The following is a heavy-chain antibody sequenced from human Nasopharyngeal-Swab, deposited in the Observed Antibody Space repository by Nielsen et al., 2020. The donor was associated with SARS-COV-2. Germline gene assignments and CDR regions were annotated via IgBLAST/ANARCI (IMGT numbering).Heavy chain of an antibody. CDR1: GFTFSSYA. CDR3: GRDESGSSSFDY. D-gene: IGHD1-26*01. V-gene: IGHV3-30-3*01. J-gene: IGHJ4*02. CDR2: ISYDGSNK. Sequence: GESLKISCAASGFTFSSYAMHWVRQAPGKGLEWVAVISYDGSNKYYADSVKGRFTISRDSSKNTLYLQMNSLRAEDTAVYYCGRDESGSSSFDYWGQGTLVTVSS.